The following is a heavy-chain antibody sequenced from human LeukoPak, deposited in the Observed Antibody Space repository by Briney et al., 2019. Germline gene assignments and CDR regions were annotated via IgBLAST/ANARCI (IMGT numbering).Heavy chain of an antibody. D-gene: IGHD2-15*01. CDR2: IRSQTAGGTT. CDR3: AHGSAQYYEY. V-gene: IGHV3-15*01. J-gene: IGHJ1*01. CDR1: GFTFGKYW. Sequence: NAGGSLRLSCVASGFTFGKYWMSWVRQAPGKGLEWVGRIRSQTAGGTTDFAAPVKGRFSISRDDSKNSLYLQMNSLTSEDTAVYYCAHGSAQYYEYWGQGTLVTVSS.